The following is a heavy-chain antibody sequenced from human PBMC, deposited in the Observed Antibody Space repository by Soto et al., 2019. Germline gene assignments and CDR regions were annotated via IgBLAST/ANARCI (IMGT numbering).Heavy chain of an antibody. V-gene: IGHV3-73*01. D-gene: IGHD3-3*01. Sequence: VQLVESGGGLVQPGGSLKLSCAASGFTFSGSAMHWVRQASGKGLEWVGRIRSKPNNYATAYGASVKGRFTISRDDSKNTAYLQMNSLNTEDTAVYYCSRQASDFWSGKPQYYMDVWGKGTTVTVS. CDR2: IRSKPNNYAT. CDR3: SRQASDFWSGKPQYYMDV. CDR1: GFTFSGSA. J-gene: IGHJ6*03.